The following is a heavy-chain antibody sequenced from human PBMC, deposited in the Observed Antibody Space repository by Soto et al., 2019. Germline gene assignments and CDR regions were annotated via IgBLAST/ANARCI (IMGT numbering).Heavy chain of an antibody. V-gene: IGHV3-23*01. D-gene: IGHD3-16*01. CDR2: ISGSGGST. J-gene: IGHJ6*02. CDR1: GFTFTSHA. CDR3: AKSFLSYYYGVDV. Sequence: QYGGSLRLSCAASGFTFTSHAMSWVRQAPGKGLEWVSAISGSGGSTYHADSVKGRFTISRDNSKNTLYLQMNGLRAEDTAVYYCAKSFLSYYYGVDVWGQGTTVTVSS.